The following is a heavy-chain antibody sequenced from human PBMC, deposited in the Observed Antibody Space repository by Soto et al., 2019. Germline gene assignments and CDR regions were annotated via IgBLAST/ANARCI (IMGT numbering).Heavy chain of an antibody. V-gene: IGHV4-30-2*01. J-gene: IGHJ5*02. CDR2: TYPSGST. CDR1: GGSISTDVYS. Sequence: QLPLQESGSGLVKPSQTLSLTCTVYGGSISTDVYSWIWIRQPPGKGLEWIGYTYPSGSTYYNPTLKSRVTLSVDRSKNQFSLKLSSVTAADTAVYYCARGPPFLPWGQGTLVTVSS. D-gene: IGHD3-3*02. CDR3: ARGPPFLP.